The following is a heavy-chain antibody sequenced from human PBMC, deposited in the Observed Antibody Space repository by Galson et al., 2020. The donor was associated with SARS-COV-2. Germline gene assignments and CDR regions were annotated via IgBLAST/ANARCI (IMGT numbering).Heavy chain of an antibody. CDR1: GFTFSSYS. V-gene: IGHV3-30*01. Sequence: GGSLRLSCAASGFTFSSYSVHWVRQAPGRGLEWVALISYDGNNKFYADSVKGRFTISRDNSKSTLYLQMNTLRTEDTAIYYCARDLDTGPPGGSLDYWGQGTLVTVSS. CDR3: ARDLDTGPPGGSLDY. D-gene: IGHD2-8*02. CDR2: ISYDGNNK. J-gene: IGHJ4*02.